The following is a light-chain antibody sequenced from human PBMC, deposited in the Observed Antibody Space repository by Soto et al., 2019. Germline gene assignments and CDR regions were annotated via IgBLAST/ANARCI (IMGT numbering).Light chain of an antibody. CDR1: QTISSD. V-gene: IGKV3-11*01. J-gene: IGKJ2*01. Sequence: EIVLTQSPATLSLSPGEGATLSCRASQTISSDLAWYQQKPGQAPRLLIYGASNRATGIPARFSGSGSGTDFTLAISGPEPEDFAVYYCQQRSNWPYTFGQGTKLEIK. CDR2: GAS. CDR3: QQRSNWPYT.